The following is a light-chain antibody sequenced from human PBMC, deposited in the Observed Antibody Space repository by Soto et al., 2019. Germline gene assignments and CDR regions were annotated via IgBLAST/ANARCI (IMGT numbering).Light chain of an antibody. J-gene: IGLJ1*01. CDR3: WSYTTSNTFV. CDR2: HVT. Sequence: QSVLTQPASVSGSLGQSITISCSGTSSDVGAYNYVSWYQQYPGKAPKLMIYHVTDRPSGVSNRFSGSKSGNTASLTISGLQAEDEADYYYWSYTTSNTFVFGTGTKVTVL. V-gene: IGLV2-14*01. CDR1: SSDVGAYNY.